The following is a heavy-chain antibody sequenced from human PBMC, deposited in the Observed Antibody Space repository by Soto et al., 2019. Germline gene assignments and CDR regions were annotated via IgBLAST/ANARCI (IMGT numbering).Heavy chain of an antibody. CDR1: GGTFSSYA. Sequence: GASVKVSCKASGGTFSSYAISWVRQAPGQGLEWMGGIIPIFGTANYAQKFQGRVTITADKSTSTAYMELSSLRSEDTAVYYCARVPRIAAAGTWFDPWGQGTLVTV. V-gene: IGHV1-69*06. CDR2: IIPIFGTA. D-gene: IGHD6-13*01. CDR3: ARVPRIAAAGTWFDP. J-gene: IGHJ5*02.